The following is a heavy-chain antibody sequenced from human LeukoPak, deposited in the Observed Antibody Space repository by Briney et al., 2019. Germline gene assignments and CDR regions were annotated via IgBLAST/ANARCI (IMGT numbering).Heavy chain of an antibody. Sequence: ASVKVSCKASGYTFTSYAMNWVRQAPGKGLEWMGWINTNTGNPTYAQGFTGRFVFSLDTSVSTAYLQISSLKAEDTAVYYCARVGRYCSSTSCLGYYYYYGMDVWGQGTTVTVSS. D-gene: IGHD2-2*01. CDR2: INTNTGNP. V-gene: IGHV7-4-1*02. J-gene: IGHJ6*02. CDR3: ARVGRYCSSTSCLGYYYYYGMDV. CDR1: GYTFTSYA.